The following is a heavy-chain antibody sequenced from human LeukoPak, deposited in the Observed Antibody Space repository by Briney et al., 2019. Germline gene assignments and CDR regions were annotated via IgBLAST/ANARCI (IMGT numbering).Heavy chain of an antibody. CDR3: AKADYYDSNTYRAQFFQH. V-gene: IGHV3-23*01. CDR1: GFTFSSYA. D-gene: IGHD3-22*01. J-gene: IGHJ1*01. Sequence: GGSLRLSCAASGFTFSSYAMSWVRQAPGKGLEWVSDISGGGATTFYADSVKGRFTISGDNSKNTLYLQMNSLRAEDTAVYYCAKADYYDSNTYRAQFFQHWGQGTLVTVSS. CDR2: ISGGGATT.